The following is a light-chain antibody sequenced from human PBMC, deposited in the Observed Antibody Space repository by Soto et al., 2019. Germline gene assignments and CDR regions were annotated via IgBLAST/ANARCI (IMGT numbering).Light chain of an antibody. CDR3: CSYAGNNIFV. CDR2: EGT. V-gene: IGLV2-23*01. J-gene: IGLJ1*01. Sequence: QSVLTQPASVYGSLGQSITISCTGSSSDVGTYYFVSWYQQHPGKVPKLMIYEGTKRPSGVSDRFSGSKSGNTASMTISGLQAEDEANYYCCSYAGNNIFVFGTGTKLTVL. CDR1: SSDVGTYYF.